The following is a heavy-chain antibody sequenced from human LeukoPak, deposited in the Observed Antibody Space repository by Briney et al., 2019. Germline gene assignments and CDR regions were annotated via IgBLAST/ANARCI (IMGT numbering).Heavy chain of an antibody. CDR3: AKASIAARQDYYYYMDV. V-gene: IGHV3-23*01. D-gene: IGHD6-6*01. CDR2: ISGSGGST. CDR1: GFTFSSYG. Sequence: PGGSLRLSCAASGFTFSSYGMHWVRQAPGKGLEWVSAISGSGGSTYYADSVKGRFTISRDNSKNTLYLQMNSLRAEDTAVYYCAKASIAARQDYYYYMDVWGKGTTVTVSS. J-gene: IGHJ6*03.